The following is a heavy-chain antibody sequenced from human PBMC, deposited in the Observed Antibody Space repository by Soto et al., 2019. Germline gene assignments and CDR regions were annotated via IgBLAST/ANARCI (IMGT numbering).Heavy chain of an antibody. CDR2: ISSSSSYI. V-gene: IGHV3-21*01. Sequence: EVQLVESGGGLVKPGGSLRLSCAASGFTVSSYSMNWVRQAPGKGLEWVSSISSSSSYIYYADSVKGRFTISRDNAKNSLYLQMNSLGAEDTAVYYCARGNYYYDSRGYYASWGQGTLVTVSS. CDR3: ARGNYYYDSRGYYAS. D-gene: IGHD3-22*01. CDR1: GFTVSSYS. J-gene: IGHJ5*02.